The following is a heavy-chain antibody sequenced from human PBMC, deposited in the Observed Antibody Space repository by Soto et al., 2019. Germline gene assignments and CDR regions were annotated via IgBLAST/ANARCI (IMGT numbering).Heavy chain of an antibody. CDR1: GFTFSSYA. CDR3: ANPGGGYDYLYYFDY. J-gene: IGHJ4*02. Sequence: EVQLLESGGGLVQPGGSLRLYCAASGFTFSSYAMSWVRQAPGKGLEWVSAISGSGGSTYYADSVKGRFTISRDNSKNTLYLQMNSLRAEDTAVYYCANPGGGYDYLYYFDYWGQGTLVTVSS. CDR2: ISGSGGST. D-gene: IGHD5-12*01. V-gene: IGHV3-23*01.